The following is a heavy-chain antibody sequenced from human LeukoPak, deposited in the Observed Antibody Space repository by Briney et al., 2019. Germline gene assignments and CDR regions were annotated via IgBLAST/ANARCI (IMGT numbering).Heavy chain of an antibody. Sequence: GGSLRLSCAASGFTFSSYSMNWVRQAPGKGLEWVSYISSSSTIYYADSVKGRFTISRDNAKNSLYLQMNSLRAEDTAVYYCAKDGDWAFDHWAQGTLVSVSS. D-gene: IGHD2-21*02. CDR3: AKDGDWAFDH. J-gene: IGHJ4*02. CDR2: ISSSSTI. V-gene: IGHV3-48*01. CDR1: GFTFSSYS.